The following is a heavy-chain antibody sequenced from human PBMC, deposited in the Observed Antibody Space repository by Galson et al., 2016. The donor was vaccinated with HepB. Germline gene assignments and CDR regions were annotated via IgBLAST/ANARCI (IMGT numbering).Heavy chain of an antibody. V-gene: IGHV1-69*06. Sequence: SVKVSCKASGGPFSSYAFSWVRQAPGQGLEWMGGIIPIFGTANYAQKFQGRVTITADKSTKTVYMQLSSLRSEDTAVYYCARGRIQSITMIVVVKQTYYFDYWGQGTLVTVSS. CDR1: GGPFSSYA. D-gene: IGHD3-22*01. J-gene: IGHJ4*02. CDR2: IIPIFGTA. CDR3: ARGRIQSITMIVVVKQTYYFDY.